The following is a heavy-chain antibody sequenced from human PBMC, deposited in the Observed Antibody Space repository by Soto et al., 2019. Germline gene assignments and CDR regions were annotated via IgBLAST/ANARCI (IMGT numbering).Heavy chain of an antibody. Sequence: GGSLRLSCAAPGFTFSSYWMSWVRQAPGKGLEWVANIKQDGSEKYYVDSVKGRFTISRDNAKNSLYLQMNSLRAEDTAVYYCARDSELGVFDYWGQGTLVTVSS. CDR1: GFTFSSYW. CDR2: IKQDGSEK. V-gene: IGHV3-7*01. D-gene: IGHD7-27*01. J-gene: IGHJ4*02. CDR3: ARDSELGVFDY.